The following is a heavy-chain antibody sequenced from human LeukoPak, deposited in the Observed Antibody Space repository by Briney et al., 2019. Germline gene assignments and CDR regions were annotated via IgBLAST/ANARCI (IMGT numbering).Heavy chain of an antibody. V-gene: IGHV3-30*18. D-gene: IGHD3-10*01. J-gene: IGHJ4*02. CDR2: ISYDGSNK. CDR3: AKHYYGSGSYYREETDY. CDR1: GFTFSSYG. Sequence: GRSLRLSCVASGFTFSSYGMHWVRQAPGKGLEWVAVISYDGSNKYYADSVKGRFTISRDNSKNTLYLQMNSLRAEDMAVYYCAKHYYGSGSYYREETDYWGQGTLVTVSS.